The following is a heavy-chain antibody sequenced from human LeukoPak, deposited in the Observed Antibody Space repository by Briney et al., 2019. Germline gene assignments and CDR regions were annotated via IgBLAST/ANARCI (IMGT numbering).Heavy chain of an antibody. CDR3: ARSRYGDYPRENYFDY. CDR2: IIPIFGTA. CDR1: GGTFSSYA. V-gene: IGHV1-69*01. Sequence: SVKVSCKASGGTFSSYAISWVRQAPGQGLEWMGEIIPIFGTANYAQKFQGRVTITADESTSTAYMELSSLRSEDTAVYYCARSRYGDYPRENYFDYWGQGTLVTVSS. D-gene: IGHD4-17*01. J-gene: IGHJ4*02.